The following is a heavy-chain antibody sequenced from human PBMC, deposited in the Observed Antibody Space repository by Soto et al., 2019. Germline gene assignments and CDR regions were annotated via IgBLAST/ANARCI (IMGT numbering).Heavy chain of an antibody. CDR1: GYPFTSYG. V-gene: IGHV1-18*04. D-gene: IGHD3-16*01. Sequence: QVQLLQSGAEVKKPGASVKVSCKASGYPFTSYGISWVRQAPGQGLEWMGWISGYHGNTNYAQEIQGRVTLTTDTSTGTDYLEQRSLSSDDPAVYYCGRGGGGMDVWGQGTTVTVSS. CDR3: GRGGGGMDV. CDR2: ISGYHGNT. J-gene: IGHJ6*02.